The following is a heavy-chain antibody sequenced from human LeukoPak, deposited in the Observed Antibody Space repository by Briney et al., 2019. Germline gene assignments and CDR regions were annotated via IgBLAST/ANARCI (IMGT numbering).Heavy chain of an antibody. CDR3: ARGGVRGVMGIDY. CDR1: GYTFTNYY. V-gene: IGHV1-46*01. Sequence: ASVKVSCKASGYTFTNYYMHWVRQAPGQGLEWMGVIDPSAGSTTYAQKFQGRVTITRDTSASTAYMELSSLRSEDTAVYYCARGGVRGVMGIDYWGQGTLVTVSS. D-gene: IGHD3-10*01. J-gene: IGHJ4*02. CDR2: IDPSAGST.